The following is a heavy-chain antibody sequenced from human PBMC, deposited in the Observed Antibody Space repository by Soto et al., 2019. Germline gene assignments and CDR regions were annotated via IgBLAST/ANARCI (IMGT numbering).Heavy chain of an antibody. CDR1: GCYITSSSYY. CDR3: ASPAGADYTFDY. D-gene: IGHD4-4*01. V-gene: IGHV4-39*01. CDR2: IYYRGYT. Sequence: SETLSLTCTVSGCYITSSSYYWGWIRQAPGRGLEWIGTIYYRGYTYYNPSLESRVTISADTSKNQLSLNLRSVTAADTAVYYCASPAGADYTFDYWGQGILVTVS. J-gene: IGHJ4*02.